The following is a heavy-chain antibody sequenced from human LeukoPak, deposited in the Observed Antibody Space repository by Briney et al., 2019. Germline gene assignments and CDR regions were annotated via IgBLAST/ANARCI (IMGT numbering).Heavy chain of an antibody. J-gene: IGHJ4*02. CDR1: GFTFSSYG. Sequence: SGGSLRLSCAAFGFTFSSYGMSWVRQAPGKGLEWVSAISGSGGSTYYADSVKGRFTISRDNSKNTLYLQMNSLRAEDTAVYYCAKDPRPTYYYDSSGYSPFDYWGQGTLVTVSS. CDR2: ISGSGGST. CDR3: AKDPRPTYYYDSSGYSPFDY. D-gene: IGHD3-22*01. V-gene: IGHV3-23*01.